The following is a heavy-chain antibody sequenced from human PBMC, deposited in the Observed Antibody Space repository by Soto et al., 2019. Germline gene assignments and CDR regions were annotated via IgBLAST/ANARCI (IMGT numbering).Heavy chain of an antibody. CDR3: ARTGWPQSSYYFDY. J-gene: IGHJ4*02. V-gene: IGHV3-7*03. CDR2: INEDGSEK. D-gene: IGHD3-16*01. CDR1: GFSLSLFW. Sequence: GSLRLSGAASGFSLSLFWMSWVRQTPGKGLEWVANINEDGSEKFFADSVKGRFTISRDNAKNSLSLQMNSLTADDTAVYYCARTGWPQSSYYFDYWGQGTLVTVSS.